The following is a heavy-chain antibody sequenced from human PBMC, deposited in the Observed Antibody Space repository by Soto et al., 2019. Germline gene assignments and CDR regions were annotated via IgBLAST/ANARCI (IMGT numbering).Heavy chain of an antibody. J-gene: IGHJ6*02. Sequence: QVQLVQSGAEVKKPGSSVKVSCKASGGTFSSYAISWVRQAPGQGLEWMGGIIAIFGTANYAQKFQGRVTTTGHESTSTAYMELSSLRSENTAVYYGAEGGYSCSASLTNYYYVMDVWGQGTTVTVSS. D-gene: IGHD6-6*01. CDR1: GGTFSSYA. CDR3: AEGGYSCSASLTNYYYVMDV. CDR2: IIAIFGTA. V-gene: IGHV1-69*12.